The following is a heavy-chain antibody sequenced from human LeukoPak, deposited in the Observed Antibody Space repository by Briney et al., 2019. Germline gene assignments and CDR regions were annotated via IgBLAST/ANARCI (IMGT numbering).Heavy chain of an antibody. Sequence: SETLSLTCTVSGGSIASNYWTWIRQPPGKGLEYIGYIYYTGGTNYNPSLKSRVTMSVDTSKNQFSLKLTSVTAADTAVYFCAKYGNSGWVIDNWGQGTLVTVSS. CDR3: AKYGNSGWVIDN. CDR2: IYYTGGT. CDR1: GGSIASNY. D-gene: IGHD6-19*01. V-gene: IGHV4-59*08. J-gene: IGHJ4*02.